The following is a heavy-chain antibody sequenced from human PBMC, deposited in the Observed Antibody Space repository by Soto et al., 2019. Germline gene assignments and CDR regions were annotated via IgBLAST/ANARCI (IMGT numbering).Heavy chain of an antibody. D-gene: IGHD6-13*01. J-gene: IGHJ6*02. CDR2: ISYDGSNK. CDR3: ARDPNSSSWYPNYYYYVMDV. Sequence: QVQLVESGGGVVQPGRSLRLSCAASGFTFSSYAMHWVRQAPGKGLEWVAVISYDGSNKYYADSVKGRFTISRDNSKNTLYLQMNSLRAEDTAVYYCARDPNSSSWYPNYYYYVMDVWGQGTTVTVSS. V-gene: IGHV3-30-3*01. CDR1: GFTFSSYA.